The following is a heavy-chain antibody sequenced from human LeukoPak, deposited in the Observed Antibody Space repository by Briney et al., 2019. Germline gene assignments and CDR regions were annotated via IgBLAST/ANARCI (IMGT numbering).Heavy chain of an antibody. V-gene: IGHV4-30-4*01. CDR2: IDYSGST. CDR3: ARDQGDYGTDY. Sequence: PSQTLSFTGTGSGGSISSGDYYRRWIGQPPGKGLEWIGYIDYSGSTYYNPSLKSRVTISVDTSKNQFSLKLSSVTAADTAVYYCARDQGDYGTDYWGQGTLVTVSS. CDR1: GGSISSGDYY. J-gene: IGHJ4*02. D-gene: IGHD4-17*01.